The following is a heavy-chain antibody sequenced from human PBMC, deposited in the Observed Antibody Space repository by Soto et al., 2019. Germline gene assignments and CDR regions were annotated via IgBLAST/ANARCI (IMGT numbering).Heavy chain of an antibody. V-gene: IGHV3-30*18. Sequence: GGSLRLSCAASGFTFSSYGMHWVRQAPGKGLEWVAVISYDGSNKYYADSVKGRFTISRDNSKNTLYLQMNSLGAEDTAVYYCAKDPAYRYDFWSGYSGNYMDVWGKGTTVTVSS. CDR2: ISYDGSNK. CDR3: AKDPAYRYDFWSGYSGNYMDV. D-gene: IGHD3-3*01. CDR1: GFTFSSYG. J-gene: IGHJ6*03.